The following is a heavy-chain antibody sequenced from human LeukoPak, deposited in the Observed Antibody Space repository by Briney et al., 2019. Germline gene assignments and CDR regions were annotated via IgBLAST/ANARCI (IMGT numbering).Heavy chain of an antibody. CDR1: GGSISSYY. CDR3: ARFWSYGSGSYYLDY. J-gene: IGHJ4*02. D-gene: IGHD3-10*01. V-gene: IGHV4-59*08. CDR2: IYYSGST. Sequence: SETLSLTCTVSGGSISSYYWSWIRQPPGKGLEWIGYIYYSGSTNYNPSLKSRVTISVDTSKNQFSLKLSSVTAADTAVYYCARFWSYGSGSYYLDYWGRGTLVTVSS.